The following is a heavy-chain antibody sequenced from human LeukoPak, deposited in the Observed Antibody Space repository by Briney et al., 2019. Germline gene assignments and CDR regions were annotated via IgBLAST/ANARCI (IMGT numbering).Heavy chain of an antibody. CDR2: INHSGST. CDR1: GGSFSGYY. Sequence: SETLSLTCAVYGGSFSGYYWSWIRQPPGKGLEWIGEINHSGSTNYNPSLNGRVSISRDTTKNLFSLRLRSVTAADTAVYFCARGRVSSSTWYSTYYYYFYMDVWGKGTTVTVSS. CDR3: ARGRVSSSTWYSTYYYYFYMDV. D-gene: IGHD1-1*01. J-gene: IGHJ6*03. V-gene: IGHV4-34*01.